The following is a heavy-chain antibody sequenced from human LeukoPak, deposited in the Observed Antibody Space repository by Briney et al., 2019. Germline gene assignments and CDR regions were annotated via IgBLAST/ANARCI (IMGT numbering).Heavy chain of an antibody. CDR1: GFTFSNSW. J-gene: IGHJ4*02. Sequence: GGSLRLSCLASGFTFSNSWMTWVRQAPGRGLEWVANIKEDGSDKQYVDSVRGRFTISRDNAKNTVYLQMNSLRAEDTAVYYCARGKYGGYFIDYWGQGTLVTVSS. V-gene: IGHV3-7*01. CDR2: IKEDGSDK. D-gene: IGHD5-12*01. CDR3: ARGKYGGYFIDY.